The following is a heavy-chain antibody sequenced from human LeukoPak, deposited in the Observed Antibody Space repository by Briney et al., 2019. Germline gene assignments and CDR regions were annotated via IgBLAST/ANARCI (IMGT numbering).Heavy chain of an antibody. D-gene: IGHD3-22*01. CDR1: GFTFSIYS. CDR3: ARVREGSNYDSSGSPYDY. V-gene: IGHV3-21*01. CDR2: TPCRSTYI. Sequence: GGSLRLSCAASGFTFSIYSMIWVRQAPGKGLEWVSSTPCRSTYIHYADSVKGRFTISRDNAKNSLYLQLNSLRPEDTAVYYCARVREGSNYDSSGSPYDYWGQGTLVTVSS. J-gene: IGHJ4*02.